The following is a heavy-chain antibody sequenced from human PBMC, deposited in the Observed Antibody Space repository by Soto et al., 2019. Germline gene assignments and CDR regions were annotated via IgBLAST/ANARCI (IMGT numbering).Heavy chain of an antibody. CDR2: ISYDGNNK. CDR1: GFTFSSYV. CDR3: ARAGCDGGSCYTLVGLRYGMDV. D-gene: IGHD2-15*01. Sequence: QVQLVESGGGVVQPGRSLRLSCAASGFTFSSYVMHWVRQAPGKGLEWVAIISYDGNNKYYADSVKDRFTISRDNSKNTLYLQMNSLRAEDTAVYYCARAGCDGGSCYTLVGLRYGMDVWGQGTTVTVSS. J-gene: IGHJ6*02. V-gene: IGHV3-30-3*01.